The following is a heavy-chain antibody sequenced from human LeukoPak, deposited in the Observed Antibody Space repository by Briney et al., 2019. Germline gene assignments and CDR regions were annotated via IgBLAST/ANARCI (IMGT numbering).Heavy chain of an antibody. CDR1: GGSISSYY. D-gene: IGHD4-17*01. CDR2: IFYSGST. J-gene: IGHJ4*02. Sequence: ETLSLTCTVSGGSISSYYWSWIRQPPGKGLEWIGYIFYSGSTNYNPSLKSRVTISVDTSKNQFSLKLSSVTAADTAVYYCARGGEYGDYYYDYWGQGTLVTVSS. CDR3: ARGGEYGDYYYDY. V-gene: IGHV4-59*01.